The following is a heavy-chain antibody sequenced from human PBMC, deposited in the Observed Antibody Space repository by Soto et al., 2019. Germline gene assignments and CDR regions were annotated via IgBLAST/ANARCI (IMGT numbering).Heavy chain of an antibody. CDR2: ISWNSGSI. Sequence: EVQLVESGGGLVQPGRSLRLSCAASGFTFDDYAMHWVRQAPGKGLEWVSGISWNSGSIGYADSVKGRFTISRDNAKNSLYLQMNSLRAEDTALYYCAKVVAAWGYFDYWGQGTLVTVSS. CDR3: AKVVAAWGYFDY. J-gene: IGHJ4*02. V-gene: IGHV3-9*01. D-gene: IGHD2-15*01. CDR1: GFTFDDYA.